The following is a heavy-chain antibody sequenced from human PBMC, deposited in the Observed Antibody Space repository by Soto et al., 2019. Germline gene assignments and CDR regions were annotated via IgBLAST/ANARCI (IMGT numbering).Heavy chain of an antibody. V-gene: IGHV3-30*18. Sequence: QVQLVESGGGVVQPGRSLRLSCAASGFTFSSYGMHWVRQAPGKGLEWVAVISYDGSNKYYADSVKGRFTISRDNSKNTLYLQTNSLRAEDTAVYYCANPVYNWNDGFFDYWGQGTLV. CDR2: ISYDGSNK. D-gene: IGHD1-1*01. CDR1: GFTFSSYG. J-gene: IGHJ4*02. CDR3: ANPVYNWNDGFFDY.